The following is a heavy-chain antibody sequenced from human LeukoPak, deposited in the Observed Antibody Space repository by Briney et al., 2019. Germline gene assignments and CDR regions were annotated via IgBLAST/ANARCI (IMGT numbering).Heavy chain of an antibody. CDR2: IIPIFGTA. J-gene: IGHJ4*02. V-gene: IGHV1-69*13. CDR3: ARSMHTAMALLGKFDY. D-gene: IGHD5-18*01. CDR1: GGTFSSYA. Sequence: SVKVSCKASGGTFSSYAISWVRQAPGQGLEWMGGIIPIFGTANYAQKFQGRVTITADESTSTAYMELSSLRSEDTAVYYCARSMHTAMALLGKFDYWGQGTLVTVSS.